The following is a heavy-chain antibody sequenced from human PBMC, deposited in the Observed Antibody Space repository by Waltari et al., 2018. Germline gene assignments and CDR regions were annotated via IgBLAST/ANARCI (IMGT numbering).Heavy chain of an antibody. Sequence: QVQLVESGGGVVQPGGSLRLSCVASGFTFSSYGMHWVRQAPGRGLEWVAFIRYDGSNKYYVDSVKGRFTISRDNSKNTLYLQMNSLRPEDTAVYYCASFDYGDYEGVYWGQGTLVTVSS. D-gene: IGHD4-17*01. CDR3: ASFDYGDYEGVY. CDR1: GFTFSSYG. V-gene: IGHV3-30*02. CDR2: IRYDGSNK. J-gene: IGHJ4*02.